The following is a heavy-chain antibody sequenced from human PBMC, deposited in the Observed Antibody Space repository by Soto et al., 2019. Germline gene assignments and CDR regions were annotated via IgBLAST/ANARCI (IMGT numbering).Heavy chain of an antibody. V-gene: IGHV3-15*01. CDR3: TTDDYSIGDYYYYMDV. D-gene: IGHD4-4*01. CDR2: IKSKTDGGTT. CDR1: GFTFSNAW. J-gene: IGHJ6*03. Sequence: GGSLRLSCAASGFTFSNAWMSWVRQAPGKGLEWVGRIKSKTDGGTTDYAAPVKGRFTISRDDSKNTLYLQMNSLKTEDTAVYYCTTDDYSIGDYYYYMDVWGKGTTVTVSS.